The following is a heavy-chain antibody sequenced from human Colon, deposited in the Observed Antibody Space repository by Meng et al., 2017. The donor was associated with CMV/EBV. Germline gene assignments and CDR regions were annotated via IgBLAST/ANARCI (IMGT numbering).Heavy chain of an antibody. J-gene: IGHJ6*02. V-gene: IGHV3-21*06. CDR2: ITSHSNYI. Sequence: GESLKISCAASGFTFSDYALHWVRQAPGKGLEWVSSITSHSNYIDYGDSVKGRFTISRDNAKSSLYLQMNNLRTDDTAGYYCERDRLAVAEGPFYYGMDVWGQGTTVTVSS. CDR3: ERDRLAVAEGPFYYGMDV. CDR1: GFTFSDYA. D-gene: IGHD6-19*01.